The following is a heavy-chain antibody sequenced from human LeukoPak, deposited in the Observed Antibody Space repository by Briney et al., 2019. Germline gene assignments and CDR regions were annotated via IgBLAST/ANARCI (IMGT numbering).Heavy chain of an antibody. CDR3: ARDTPGRSASH. J-gene: IGHJ4*02. CDR1: GYTFTDYY. D-gene: IGHD1-26*01. CDR2: INSNSGGT. Sequence: ASVKVSCKASGYTFTDYYIHWVRQAPGQGLEWMGWINSNSGGTNYAQKFQGRVSMTTDTSISTTYMELSRLTSDDTAVYYCARDTPGRSASHWGQGTLVTVSP. V-gene: IGHV1-2*02.